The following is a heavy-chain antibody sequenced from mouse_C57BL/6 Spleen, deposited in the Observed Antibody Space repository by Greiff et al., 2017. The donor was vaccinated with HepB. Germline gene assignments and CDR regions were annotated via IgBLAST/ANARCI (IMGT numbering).Heavy chain of an antibody. J-gene: IGHJ3*01. D-gene: IGHD2-3*01. V-gene: IGHV1-20*01. CDR3: ARWDDGYQPSWFAY. CDR2: INPYNGDT. Sequence: EVKLMESGPELVKPGDSVKISCKASGYSFTGYFMNWVMQSHGKSLEWIGRINPYNGDTFYNQKFKGKATLTVDKSSSTAHMELRSLTSEDSAVYYCARWDDGYQPSWFAYWGQGTLVTVSA. CDR1: GYSFTGYF.